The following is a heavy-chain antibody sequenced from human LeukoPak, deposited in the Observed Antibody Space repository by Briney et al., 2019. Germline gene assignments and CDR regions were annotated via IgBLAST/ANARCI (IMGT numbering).Heavy chain of an antibody. CDR1: GLSFSTYA. Sequence: GGSLRLSCAASGLSFSTYAMSWVRQAPGKGLEWVSAISGSGGITSFADSVKGRFTISRDNSKNTLYLQMNSLRAEDTAVYYCATRPPRSRGWYYFDCWGQGTLVTVSS. D-gene: IGHD6-19*01. CDR3: ATRPPRSRGWYYFDC. J-gene: IGHJ4*02. V-gene: IGHV3-23*01. CDR2: ISGSGGIT.